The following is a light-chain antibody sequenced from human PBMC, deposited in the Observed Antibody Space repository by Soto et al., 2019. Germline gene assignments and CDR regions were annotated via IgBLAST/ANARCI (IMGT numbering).Light chain of an antibody. Sequence: QYALTQPASVSGSPGQSITISCTGSSSDVGAYRYVSWFQQHPGRAPKLIIYEVSNRPSGVSDRFSGSKSGNTASLTISGLKAEDEADYHCSSYTTTTAWVFGGGTQLTVL. V-gene: IGLV2-14*01. J-gene: IGLJ3*02. CDR1: SSDVGAYRY. CDR3: SSYTTTTAWV. CDR2: EVS.